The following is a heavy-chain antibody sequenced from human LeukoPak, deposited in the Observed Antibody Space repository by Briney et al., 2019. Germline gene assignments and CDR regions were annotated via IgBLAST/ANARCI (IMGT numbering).Heavy chain of an antibody. CDR3: TRSPEGYCSGTSCYSSEYFQH. Sequence: GGSLRLSCSASGFTFSNYAMHWVRQAPGKGLKYVSGISSNGINTYYADSVKGRFAISRDNSKNTLYLQMSSLRPEDTAVYSCTRSPEGYCSGTSCYSSEYFQHWGQGTLVTVSS. CDR2: ISSNGINT. CDR1: GFTFSNYA. D-gene: IGHD2-2*02. V-gene: IGHV3-64D*06. J-gene: IGHJ1*01.